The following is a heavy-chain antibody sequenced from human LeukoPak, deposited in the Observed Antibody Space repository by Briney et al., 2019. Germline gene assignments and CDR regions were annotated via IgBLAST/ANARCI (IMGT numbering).Heavy chain of an antibody. CDR2: IYYSGST. CDR3: ARHSVETALDSSGHNWFDP. D-gene: IGHD3-22*01. CDR1: GGSISSSSYY. Sequence: PSETLSLTCTVSGGSISSSSYYWGWIRQPPGKGLEWIGSIYYSGSTYYNPSLKSRVTISVDTSKNQFSLKLSSVTAADTAVYYCARHSVETALDSSGHNWFDPWGQGTLVTVSS. J-gene: IGHJ5*02. V-gene: IGHV4-39*01.